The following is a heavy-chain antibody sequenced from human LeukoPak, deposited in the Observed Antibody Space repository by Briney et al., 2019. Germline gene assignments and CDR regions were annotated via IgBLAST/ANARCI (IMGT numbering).Heavy chain of an antibody. D-gene: IGHD3-9*01. Sequence: SETLSLTCTVSGGSISSGGYYWSWIRQHPGKGLEWIGYIYYSGSTYYNPSLKSRVTISVDTPKNQFSLKRSSVTAADTAVYYCAREEGNAGYYDYWGQGTLVTVSS. CDR2: IYYSGST. V-gene: IGHV4-31*03. CDR3: AREEGNAGYYDY. CDR1: GGSISSGGYY. J-gene: IGHJ4*02.